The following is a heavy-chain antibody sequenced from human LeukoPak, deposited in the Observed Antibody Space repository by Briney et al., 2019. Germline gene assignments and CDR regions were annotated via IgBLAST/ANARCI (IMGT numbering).Heavy chain of an antibody. CDR1: GYTFTTYE. CDR3: AREGYSRSLVY. CDR2: MNPNSDDT. V-gene: IGHV1-8*01. D-gene: IGHD1-26*01. Sequence: ASVKVSCKASGYTFTTYEIYWVRQATGQGLEWMGWMNPNSDDTNYAQKFQGRVTLTRNTSINTAYMELSSLRSEDTAVYYCAREGYSRSLVYWGQGTQVAVSS. J-gene: IGHJ4*02.